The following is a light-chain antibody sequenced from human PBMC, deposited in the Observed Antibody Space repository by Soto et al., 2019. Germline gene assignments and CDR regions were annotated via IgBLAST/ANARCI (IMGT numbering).Light chain of an antibody. CDR1: QGISSY. J-gene: IGKJ3*01. V-gene: IGKV1-9*01. CDR2: AAS. Sequence: DIQLTQSPSFLSASVGDRVTIICRASQGISSYLAWYQQKPGKAPNLLIYAASTLQTGVPSRFSGSGSGTEFTLTISGLQPEDCATYYCQQLNNSPFTFGPGTKVDIK. CDR3: QQLNNSPFT.